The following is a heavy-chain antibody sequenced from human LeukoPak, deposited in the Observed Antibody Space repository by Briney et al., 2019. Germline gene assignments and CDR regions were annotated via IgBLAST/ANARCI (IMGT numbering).Heavy chain of an antibody. CDR1: GVLFSNTA. CDR3: GKDGGQYSSGPEFDP. V-gene: IGHV3-23*01. Sequence: GGSLRLSCAASGVLFSNTAMNWARQSPGRGLEWVSAISGGGERAFYADSVKGRFTISRDNSKNILYLQMNSLTADDTAIYYCGKDGGQYSSGPEFDPRGQGALVTVSS. J-gene: IGHJ5*02. D-gene: IGHD6-19*01. CDR2: ISGGGERA.